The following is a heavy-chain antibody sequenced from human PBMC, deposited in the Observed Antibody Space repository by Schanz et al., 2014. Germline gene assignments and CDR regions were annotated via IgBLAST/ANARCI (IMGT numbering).Heavy chain of an antibody. Sequence: EVQLVQSGGGLVQPGGSLRLSCAASGFAVDNYYMSCVRQAPGRGLEWVSIIFTDGRTYYADSVKGRFTISRDSSKNTLYLQMNSLRAEDTAVYYCARDFHGYGPHLDYWGQGSLVTVSS. J-gene: IGHJ4*02. CDR2: IFTDGRT. V-gene: IGHV3-66*01. CDR3: ARDFHGYGPHLDY. D-gene: IGHD5-12*01. CDR1: GFAVDNYY.